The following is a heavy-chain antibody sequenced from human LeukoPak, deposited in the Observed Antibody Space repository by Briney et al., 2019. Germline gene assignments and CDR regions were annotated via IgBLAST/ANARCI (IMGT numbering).Heavy chain of an antibody. CDR3: AKGITSHDFFSRGD. D-gene: IGHD3-10*01. V-gene: IGHV3-23*01. CDR1: GFTFSSYA. Sequence: QTGGSLRLSCAASGFTFSSYAMSWVRQAPGKGLDWVSGISNSGGTTHYADSVKGRFTISRDNSKNTLYLQVNSLRAGDTAIYYCAKGITSHDFFSRGDWGQGTLVTVSS. J-gene: IGHJ4*02. CDR2: ISNSGGTT.